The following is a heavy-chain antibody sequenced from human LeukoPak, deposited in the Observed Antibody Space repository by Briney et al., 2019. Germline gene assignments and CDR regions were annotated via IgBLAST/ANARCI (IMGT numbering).Heavy chain of an antibody. CDR2: INPDSGGT. V-gene: IGHV1-2*02. J-gene: IGHJ4*02. CDR3: TRDYACLCSEDFDY. D-gene: IGHD3-16*01. Sequence: ASVKVPCKASGYTFTTYVMHWVRQAPGQGLEWMGWINPDSGGTNYAQKFQGRVTMTWETSICSAYMKQSRLTSDGTAICFVTRDYACLCSEDFDYWGQGTLVTVSS. CDR1: GYTFTTYV.